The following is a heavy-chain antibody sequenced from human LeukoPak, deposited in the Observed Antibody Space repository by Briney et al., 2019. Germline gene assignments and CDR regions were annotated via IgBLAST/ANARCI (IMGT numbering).Heavy chain of an antibody. CDR2: ISGSGGST. Sequence: GGSLRLSCAASGFTFSSYAMSWVRQAPGKGLEWVSAISGSGGSTYYADSVKGRFTISRDNAKNSLFLQMNSLRAEDTAVYYCAHGTMYQLDYWGQGTLVTVSS. CDR1: GFTFSSYA. J-gene: IGHJ4*02. V-gene: IGHV3-23*01. CDR3: AHGTMYQLDY. D-gene: IGHD2-2*01.